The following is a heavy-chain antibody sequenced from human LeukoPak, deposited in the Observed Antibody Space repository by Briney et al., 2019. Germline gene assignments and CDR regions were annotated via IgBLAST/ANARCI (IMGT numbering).Heavy chain of an antibody. Sequence: GGSLRLSCAASGFTFSSYEMNWVRQAPGKGLVWVSRINSDGSSTSYADSVKGRFTISRDNAKNTLYLQMNSLRAEDTAVYYCARDSRITIFGVVIRPRNWFDPWGQGTLVTVSS. CDR1: GFTFSSYE. J-gene: IGHJ5*02. CDR2: INSDGSST. V-gene: IGHV3-74*01. D-gene: IGHD3-3*01. CDR3: ARDSRITIFGVVIRPRNWFDP.